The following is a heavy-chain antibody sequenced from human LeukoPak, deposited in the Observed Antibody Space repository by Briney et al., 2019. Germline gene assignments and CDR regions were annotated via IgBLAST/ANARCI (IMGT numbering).Heavy chain of an antibody. CDR1: GGTFSSYA. CDR3: ARGVGATNWFDP. V-gene: IGHV1-69*13. CDR2: IIPTFGTA. D-gene: IGHD1-26*01. J-gene: IGHJ5*02. Sequence: SVKVSCKASGGTFSSYAISWVRQAPGQGLEWMGGIIPTFGTANYAQKFQGRVTITADESTSTAYMELSSLRSEDTAVYYCARGVGATNWFDPWGQGTLVTVSS.